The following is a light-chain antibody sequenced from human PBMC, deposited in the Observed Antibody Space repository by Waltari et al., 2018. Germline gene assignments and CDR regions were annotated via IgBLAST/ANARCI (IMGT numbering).Light chain of an antibody. V-gene: IGLV3-21*02. J-gene: IGLJ3*02. CDR2: DDS. CDR3: QVWDRSSDHWV. Sequence: SYVLTQPPSVSLAPGQTARITCGGNNIGSKSVHWYQRKTGQALVVVVYDDSDRPSGIPERFSDSNSGNTATLTISRVEAGDEADYYCQVWDRSSDHWVFGGGTKLTVL. CDR1: NIGSKS.